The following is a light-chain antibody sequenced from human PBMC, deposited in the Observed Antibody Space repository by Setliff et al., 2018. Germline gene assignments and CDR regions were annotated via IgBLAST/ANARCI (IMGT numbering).Light chain of an antibody. CDR1: SSDIGGYNH. V-gene: IGLV2-14*01. Sequence: QSVLTQPASVSGYPGQSITISCTGTSSDIGGYNHVSWYQQHPGEAPKLMIYQVSNRPSGVSYRFSGSKSGNMASLTISGLQAEDEADYSCSSYRSSSYVFGTGTKVTVL. CDR2: QVS. CDR3: SSYRSSSYV. J-gene: IGLJ1*01.